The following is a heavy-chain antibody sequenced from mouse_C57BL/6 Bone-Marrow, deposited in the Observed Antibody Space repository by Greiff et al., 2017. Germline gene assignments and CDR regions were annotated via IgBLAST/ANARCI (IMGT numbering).Heavy chain of an antibody. CDR1: GYTFTSYW. Sequence: QVHVKQPGAELVKPGASVKLSCKASGYTFTSYWMHWVKQRPGQGLEWIGMIHPNSGSTNYNEKFKSKATLTVDKSSSTAYMQLISLTSEDSAVYYGAINYSGSSYGYFDVWGTGTTVTVSS. V-gene: IGHV1-64*01. CDR3: AINYSGSSYGYFDV. J-gene: IGHJ1*03. CDR2: IHPNSGST. D-gene: IGHD1-1*01.